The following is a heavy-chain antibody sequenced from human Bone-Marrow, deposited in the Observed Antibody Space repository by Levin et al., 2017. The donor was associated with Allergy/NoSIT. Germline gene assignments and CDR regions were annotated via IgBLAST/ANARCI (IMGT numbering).Heavy chain of an antibody. Sequence: TGGSLRLSCAASGFTFSSYWMHWVRQAPGKGLVWVSRINSDGSSTSYADSVKGRFTISRDNAKNTLYLQMNSLRAEDTAVYYCAREGQRGSSTSCRWWFDPWGQGTLVTVSS. D-gene: IGHD2-2*01. CDR3: AREGQRGSSTSCRWWFDP. CDR2: INSDGSST. J-gene: IGHJ5*02. CDR1: GFTFSSYW. V-gene: IGHV3-74*01.